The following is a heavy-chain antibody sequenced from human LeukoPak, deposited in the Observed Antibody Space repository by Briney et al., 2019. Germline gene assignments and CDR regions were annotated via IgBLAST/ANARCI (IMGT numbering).Heavy chain of an antibody. CDR2: ISGSGGST. Sequence: PGGSLRLSCAASGFAFSSYAMSWVRQAPGKGLEWVSAISGSGGSTYYADSVKGRFTISRDNSKNTLYLQMNSLRAEDTAVYYCAKVYSSSSNENYFDYWGQGTLVTVSS. V-gene: IGHV3-23*01. J-gene: IGHJ4*02. CDR1: GFAFSSYA. CDR3: AKVYSSSSNENYFDY. D-gene: IGHD6-6*01.